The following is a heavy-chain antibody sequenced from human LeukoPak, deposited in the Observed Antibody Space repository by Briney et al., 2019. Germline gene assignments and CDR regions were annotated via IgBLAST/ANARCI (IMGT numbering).Heavy chain of an antibody. CDR1: GFTISSNW. CDR2: IKKDGSEK. V-gene: IGHV3-7*01. J-gene: IGHJ6*03. Sequence: GGSLRLSCAASGFTISSNWMNWVRQAPGKGLEWVANIKKDGSEKNYADSVKGRFTISRGNAKKSLFLQMNSLRAEDTAVYYCARFVLRYFDWLLRGLRGEYYYYYMDVWGKGTTVTISS. CDR3: ARFVLRYFDWLLRGLRGEYYYYYMDV. D-gene: IGHD3-9*01.